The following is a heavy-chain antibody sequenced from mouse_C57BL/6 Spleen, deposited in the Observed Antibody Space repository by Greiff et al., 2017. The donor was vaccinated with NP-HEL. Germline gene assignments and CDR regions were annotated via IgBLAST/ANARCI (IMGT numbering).Heavy chain of an antibody. V-gene: IGHV1-18*01. Sequence: VQLQQSGPELVKPGASVKIPCKASGYTFTDYNMDWVKQSHGKSLEWIGDINPNNGGTIYNQKFKGKATLTVDKSSSTAYMELRSLTSEDTAVYYCARSDYGSFYAMDYWGQGTSVTVSS. CDR3: ARSDYGSFYAMDY. J-gene: IGHJ4*01. D-gene: IGHD1-1*01. CDR1: GYTFTDYN. CDR2: INPNNGGT.